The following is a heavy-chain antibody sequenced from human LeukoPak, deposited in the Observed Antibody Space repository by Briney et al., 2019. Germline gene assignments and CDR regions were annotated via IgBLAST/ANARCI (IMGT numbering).Heavy chain of an antibody. V-gene: IGHV3-30*18. J-gene: IGHJ3*02. CDR2: ISYDGSNK. D-gene: IGHD6-19*01. Sequence: HAGRPLRLSCAASGFTFSSYGMHWVRQAPGKGLEWVAVISYDGSNKYYADSVKGRFIISRDSSKNTLYLQMNSLRAEDTAVYYCAKDHRFSGWLPSADDAFDIWGQGTMVTVSS. CDR3: AKDHRFSGWLPSADDAFDI. CDR1: GFTFSSYG.